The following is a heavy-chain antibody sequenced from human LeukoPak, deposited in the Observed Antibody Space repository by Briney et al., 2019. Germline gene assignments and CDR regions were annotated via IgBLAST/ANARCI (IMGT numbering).Heavy chain of an antibody. J-gene: IGHJ5*02. CDR3: PKVSTPLWFGEPIRDP. CDR1: GYTFSSYA. V-gene: IGHV3-23*01. D-gene: IGHD3-10*01. CDR2: ISGRGGRT. Sequence: GGSLRLSCAASGYTFSSYAMSWVRQAPGKGREWVSAISGRGGRTYYADSVKGRFTSSRDNSKNTLYLQMNSLRAEDTAVYYCPKVSTPLWFGEPIRDPWGQGTLVTVSS.